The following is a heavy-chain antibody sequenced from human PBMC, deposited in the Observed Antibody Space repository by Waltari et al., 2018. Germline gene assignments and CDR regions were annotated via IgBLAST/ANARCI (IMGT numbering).Heavy chain of an antibody. CDR1: GDSVSNNGVA. J-gene: IGHJ4*02. CDR3: TRAAGRRFDY. V-gene: IGHV6-1*01. Sequence: QVQLQQSGPGLVKPSQTLSLTCAISGDSVSNNGVAWNWVRQSPSRGLEWLGRTYYMSKWYKDYAVSVKSRITINPETSKNQVSLQLNSVTPDDTAVYYCTRAAGRRFDYWGQGTAVTVSS. CDR2: TYYMSKWYK.